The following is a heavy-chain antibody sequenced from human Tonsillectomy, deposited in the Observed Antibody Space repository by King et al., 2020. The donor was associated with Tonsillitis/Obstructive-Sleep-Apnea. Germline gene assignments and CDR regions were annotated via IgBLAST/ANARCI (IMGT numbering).Heavy chain of an antibody. Sequence: VQLVVSGGGWVQPGGSLRLSCAASGFTFSSYEMNWVRQAPGKGLEWVSYISSSGSSIYYSDSVKGRFTISRDNAKNSLYLQMNSLRAEDTAVYYCARDFLEHAEGLDYWGQGTLVTVSS. V-gene: IGHV3-48*03. CDR2: ISSSGSSI. D-gene: IGHD1/OR15-1a*01. J-gene: IGHJ4*02. CDR3: ARDFLEHAEGLDY. CDR1: GFTFSSYE.